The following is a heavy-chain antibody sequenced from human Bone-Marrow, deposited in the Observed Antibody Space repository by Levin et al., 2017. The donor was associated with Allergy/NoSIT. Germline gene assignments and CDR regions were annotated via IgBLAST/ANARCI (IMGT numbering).Heavy chain of an antibody. J-gene: IGHJ4*02. CDR1: GGSIRSGGYY. Sequence: TPSETLSLTCTVSGGSIRSGGYYWSWIRQHPGKGLEWIGYIYDSGSTSYNPSLESRVAISVDTSKNQFYLKLTSLTAADTAVYYCARIPDTTSEFDYWGQGTLVTVSS. CDR2: IYDSGST. D-gene: IGHD5-18*01. V-gene: IGHV4-31*03. CDR3: ARIPDTTSEFDY.